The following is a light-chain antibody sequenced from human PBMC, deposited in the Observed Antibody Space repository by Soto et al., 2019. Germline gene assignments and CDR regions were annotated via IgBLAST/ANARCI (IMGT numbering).Light chain of an antibody. CDR1: QSISSW. Sequence: DIQMTQSPSTLSASVGDRVTITCRASQSISSWLAWYQQKSGKAPKLLISKASTLESGVPARFSCSGSGTEFTLPISNLQSDDFATYYYQQYESYSFAFGQGTKQELK. CDR3: QQYESYSFA. J-gene: IGKJ2*01. CDR2: KAS. V-gene: IGKV1-5*03.